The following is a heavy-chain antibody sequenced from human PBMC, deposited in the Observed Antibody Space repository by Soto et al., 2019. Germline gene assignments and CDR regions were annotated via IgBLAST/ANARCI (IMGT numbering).Heavy chain of an antibody. D-gene: IGHD5-12*01. CDR2: INTDGSTT. J-gene: IGHJ4*02. Sequence: EVQLVESGGVSVQPGGSLRLSCTASGFTLSNYWMHWVRQAPGKGLVWVSRINTDGSTTTYADSVKGRFTISRDNAKNALYLEMNSLRDEDTAVYYCVRIRCGDGYTFGYWGQGTLVTVSS. V-gene: IGHV3-74*01. CDR1: GFTLSNYW. CDR3: VRIRCGDGYTFGY.